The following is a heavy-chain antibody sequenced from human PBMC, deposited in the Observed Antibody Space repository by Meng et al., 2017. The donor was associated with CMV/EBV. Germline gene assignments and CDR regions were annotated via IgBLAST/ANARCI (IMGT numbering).Heavy chain of an antibody. V-gene: IGHV1-69*04. Sequence: SVKVSCKASGGTFSSYAISWVRQAPGQGLEWMGRIIPILGIANYAQKFQGRVTITADKSTSTAYMELSSLRSEDTAVYYCAKDSGYDSSLYYYYYYGMDVWGQGTTVTVSS. CDR1: GGTFSSYA. J-gene: IGHJ6*02. D-gene: IGHD5-12*01. CDR3: AKDSGYDSSLYYYYYYGMDV. CDR2: IIPILGIA.